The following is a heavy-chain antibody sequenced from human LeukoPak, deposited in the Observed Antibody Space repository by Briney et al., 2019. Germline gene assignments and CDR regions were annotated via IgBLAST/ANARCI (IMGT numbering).Heavy chain of an antibody. CDR3: AKDVDSIVGATWPSFFDY. J-gene: IGHJ4*02. CDR1: GFTFSSYW. V-gene: IGHV3-74*01. D-gene: IGHD1-26*01. Sequence: GGSLRLSCAASGFTFSSYWFHWVRQAPGKGLVWVSRINSDGSGTTYADSVKGRFTISRDNSKNTLYLQMNSLRAEDTAVYYCAKDVDSIVGATWPSFFDYWGQGTLVTVSS. CDR2: INSDGSGT.